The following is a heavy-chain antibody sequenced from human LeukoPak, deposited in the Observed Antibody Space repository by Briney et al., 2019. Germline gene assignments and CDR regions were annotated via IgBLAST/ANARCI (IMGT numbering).Heavy chain of an antibody. CDR3: TQTTVTTGFDY. Sequence: GGSLRLSCAASGFTFSGSAMHWVRQASGKGLEWVGRIRSKANSYATAYAASVEGRFTISRDDSKNTAYLQMNSLKTEDTAVYYCTQTTVTTGFDYWGQGTLVTVSS. D-gene: IGHD4-17*01. J-gene: IGHJ4*02. CDR1: GFTFSGSA. CDR2: IRSKANSYAT. V-gene: IGHV3-73*01.